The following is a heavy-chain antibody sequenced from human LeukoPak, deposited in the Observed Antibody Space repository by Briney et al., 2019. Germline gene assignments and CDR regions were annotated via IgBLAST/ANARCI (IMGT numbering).Heavy chain of an antibody. CDR1: GFTFSSYA. D-gene: IGHD3-10*01. Sequence: PGGSLRLSCAASGFTFSSYAMSWVRQAPGKGLEWVLAISGSGGSTYYADSVKGRFTISRDNSKNTLYLQMNSLRAEDTAVYYCAKCNGGELLYDYWGQGTLVTVSS. CDR3: AKCNGGELLYDY. CDR2: ISGSGGST. J-gene: IGHJ4*02. V-gene: IGHV3-23*01.